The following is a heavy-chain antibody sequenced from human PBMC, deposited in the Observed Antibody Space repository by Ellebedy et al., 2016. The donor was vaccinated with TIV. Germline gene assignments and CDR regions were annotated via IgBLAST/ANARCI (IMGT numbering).Heavy chain of an antibody. CDR2: IYGGGNT. D-gene: IGHD6-19*01. CDR3: ARARGWYGSDGMDV. V-gene: IGHV3-53*01. Sequence: GESLKISCAASGFTFSNYNMNWVRRAPGQGLGWVSVIYGGGNTDYAEHVEGRFTISRDNSKNTVYLQMNSLRAEDTAVYYCARARGWYGSDGMDVWGEGTTVTVSS. CDR1: GFTFSNYN. J-gene: IGHJ6*04.